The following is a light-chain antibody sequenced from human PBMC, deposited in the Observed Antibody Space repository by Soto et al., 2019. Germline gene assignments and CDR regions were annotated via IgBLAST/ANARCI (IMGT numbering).Light chain of an antibody. CDR1: STDVGGYDF. CDR3: CSYTTNIAPYV. J-gene: IGLJ1*01. V-gene: IGLV2-14*01. Sequence: QSALTQPASVSGSPGQSITISCTGTSTDVGGYDFVSWLQHHPGKAPKLMIYEVTNRPSGVPDRFSGSKSGNTASLTISGLQAEDEADYYCCSYTTNIAPYVFGTGTKVTVL. CDR2: EVT.